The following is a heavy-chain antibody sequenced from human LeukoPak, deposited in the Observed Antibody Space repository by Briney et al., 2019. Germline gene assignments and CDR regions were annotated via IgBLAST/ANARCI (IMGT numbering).Heavy chain of an antibody. J-gene: IGHJ4*02. V-gene: IGHV4-39*07. D-gene: IGHD3-16*01. CDR1: GGSISSSSYY. Sequence: SETLSLTCTVSGGSISSSSYYWGWIRQPPGKGLEWIGSIYYSGSTYYNPSLKSRVTISVDTSKNQFSLKLSSVTAADTAVYYCARGSTEEGGVDYRGQGTLVTVSS. CDR2: IYYSGST. CDR3: ARGSTEEGGVDY.